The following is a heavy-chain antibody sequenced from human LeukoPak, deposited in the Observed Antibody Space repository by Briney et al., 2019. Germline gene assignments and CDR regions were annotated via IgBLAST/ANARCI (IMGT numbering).Heavy chain of an antibody. J-gene: IGHJ4*02. Sequence: SVKVSCKASGGAFSSYAISWVRQAPGQGLEWMGRIIPILGIANYAQQFQGRVTITADKSTSTAYMELSSLRSEDTAVYYCARTFQEGMVRGVPFDYWGQGTLVTVSS. D-gene: IGHD3-10*01. V-gene: IGHV1-69*04. CDR2: IIPILGIA. CDR3: ARTFQEGMVRGVPFDY. CDR1: GGAFSSYA.